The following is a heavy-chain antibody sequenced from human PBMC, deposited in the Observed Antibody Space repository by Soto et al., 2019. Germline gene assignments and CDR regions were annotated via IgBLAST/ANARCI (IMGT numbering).Heavy chain of an antibody. V-gene: IGHV4-39*01. Sequence: TVSRGSIVNGSSRWAWIRQPPGKGLEWIANIYYSGSTFYNPSLKSRVTISLDTSKNQFSLKLRSVTAADTAVYYRARHDAGWDFHAWRPATLVT. CDR2: IYYSGST. CDR3: ARHDAGWDFHA. J-gene: IGHJ4*02. D-gene: IGHD6-19*01. CDR1: RGSIVNGSSR.